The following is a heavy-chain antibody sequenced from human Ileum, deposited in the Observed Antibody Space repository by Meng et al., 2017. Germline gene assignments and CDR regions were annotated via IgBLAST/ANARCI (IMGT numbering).Heavy chain of an antibody. Sequence: VQWQYSGQGLVKPSETLSHTCTVAGGSISSYYWSRLRQPAGKELEWIGRIYTSGSTNYNPSLKSRVTMSVDTSKNQFSLKLSSVTAADTAVYYCARDVVPTVTYYYNWFDPWGQGTLVTVSS. CDR1: GGSISSYY. D-gene: IGHD4-17*01. V-gene: IGHV4-4*07. CDR3: ARDVVPTVTYYYNWFDP. CDR2: IYTSGST. J-gene: IGHJ5*02.